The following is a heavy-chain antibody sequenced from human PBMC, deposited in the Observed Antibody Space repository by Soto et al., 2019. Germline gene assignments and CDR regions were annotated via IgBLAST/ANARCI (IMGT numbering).Heavy chain of an antibody. J-gene: IGHJ6*02. CDR2: MNPNSGNT. D-gene: IGHD7-27*01. V-gene: IGHV1-8*01. Sequence: ASVKVSCKASGYTFTSYDINWVRQATGQELEWMGWMNPNSGNTGYAQKFQGRVTMTRNTSISTAYMELSSLRSEDTAVYYCARGKGVHWAYYYYYGMDVWGQGTTVTVSS. CDR1: GYTFTSYD. CDR3: ARGKGVHWAYYYYYGMDV.